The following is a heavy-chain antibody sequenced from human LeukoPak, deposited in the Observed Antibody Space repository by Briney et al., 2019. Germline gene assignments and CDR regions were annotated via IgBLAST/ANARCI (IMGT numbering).Heavy chain of an antibody. CDR1: GYTFTNYY. D-gene: IGHD3-10*01. CDR2: ISPSGGST. CDR3: ARDHVVRGVIKDYYYYYMDV. Sequence: ASVKVSCKASGYTFTNYYMHWVRQAPGQGLEWMGMISPSGGSTTYAQKFQGRVTMTRDTSISTAYMELSRLRSDDTAVYYCARDHVVRGVIKDYYYYYMDVWGKGTTVTVSS. V-gene: IGHV1-46*01. J-gene: IGHJ6*03.